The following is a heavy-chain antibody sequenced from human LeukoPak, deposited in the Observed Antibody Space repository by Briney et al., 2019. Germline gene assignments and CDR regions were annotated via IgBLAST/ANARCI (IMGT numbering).Heavy chain of an antibody. CDR1: GGTFSSYA. J-gene: IGHJ3*02. D-gene: IGHD3-10*01. V-gene: IGHV1-69*13. CDR3: ASLGGATMVPLPFDI. CDR2: IIPIFGAA. Sequence: SVKVSCKASGGTFSSYAISWVRQAPGQGLEWMGGIIPIFGAANYAQKFQGRVTITADESTSTAYMELSSLRSEDTAVYYCASLGGATMVPLPFDIWGQGTMVTVSS.